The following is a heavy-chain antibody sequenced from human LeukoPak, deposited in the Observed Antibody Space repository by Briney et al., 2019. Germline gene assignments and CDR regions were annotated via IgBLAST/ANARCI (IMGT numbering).Heavy chain of an antibody. V-gene: IGHV3-30*02. CDR2: IHYDGSNK. CDR3: AIFLYSGSYYNY. J-gene: IGHJ4*02. Sequence: PGGSLRLSCAASGFTFSNYGMHWVRQAPGKGLEWVAFIHYDGSNKYYVDSVKGRFTISRDNAKNSLYLQMNSLRAEDTAVYYCAIFLYSGSYYNYWGQGTLVTVSS. D-gene: IGHD1-26*01. CDR1: GFTFSNYG.